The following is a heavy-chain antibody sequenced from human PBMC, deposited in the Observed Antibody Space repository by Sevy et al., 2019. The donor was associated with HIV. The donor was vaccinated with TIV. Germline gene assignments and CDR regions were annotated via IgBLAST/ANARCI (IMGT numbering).Heavy chain of an antibody. V-gene: IGHV3-21*01. CDR1: GFTFSTPT. J-gene: IGHJ4*02. CDR2: MTSSGSYI. CDR3: VRDGWNY. D-gene: IGHD2-15*01. Sequence: GSLRLSCAASGFTFSTPTMNWVRQAPGKGLEWVSLMTSSGSYILYADSVKGRFTISRDNAKNSVFLQMNSLRVEDTAVYYCVRDGWNYWGQGTLVTVSS.